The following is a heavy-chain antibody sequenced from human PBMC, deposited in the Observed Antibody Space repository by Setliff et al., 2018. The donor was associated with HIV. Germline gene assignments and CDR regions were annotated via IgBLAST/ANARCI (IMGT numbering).Heavy chain of an antibody. J-gene: IGHJ5*02. CDR1: GFTFSSYA. V-gene: IGHV3-23*01. D-gene: IGHD1-26*01. CDR2: ISANGNRA. Sequence: PGGSLRLSCAASGFTFSSYAMSWVRQAPGKGLEWVSGISANGNRAYHADSVRGRFTIPRDNSKNSLYLQMNSLRAEDTALYYCAKGREWERYNWFDPWGQGTLVTVSS. CDR3: AKGREWERYNWFDP.